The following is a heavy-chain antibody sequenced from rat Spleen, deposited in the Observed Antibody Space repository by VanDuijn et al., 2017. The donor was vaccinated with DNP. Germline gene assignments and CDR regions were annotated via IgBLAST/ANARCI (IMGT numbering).Heavy chain of an antibody. CDR3: TRDYGRD. D-gene: IGHD1-3*01. CDR2: IWNNGGT. CDR1: GFSLTSNN. Sequence: VQLKESGPGLVQPSQTLSLTCTVAGFSLTSNNVHWVRQPPGKGLEWMGVIWNNGGTRYNSVLKSRLRISKDTSKSQVFLKLNSRQTEDTAIYCCTRDYGRDWGQGVMVTVSS. V-gene: IGHV2-41*01. J-gene: IGHJ2*01.